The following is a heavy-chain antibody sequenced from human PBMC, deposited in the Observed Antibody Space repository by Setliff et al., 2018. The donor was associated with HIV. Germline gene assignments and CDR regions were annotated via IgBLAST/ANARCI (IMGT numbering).Heavy chain of an antibody. Sequence: GGSLRLSCAASGFNFSTHTMNWIRQAPGKGLVWISDINQDGSDANYAESVRGRFTISRDNAKNSLYLQMNSLRADDTAVYFCARPTNIDTLYYGSQTFYMYYYGLDVWGQGTTVTVSS. V-gene: IGHV3-74*01. D-gene: IGHD1-26*01. CDR1: GFNFSTHT. CDR3: ARPTNIDTLYYGSQTFYMYYYGLDV. CDR2: INQDGSDA. J-gene: IGHJ6*02.